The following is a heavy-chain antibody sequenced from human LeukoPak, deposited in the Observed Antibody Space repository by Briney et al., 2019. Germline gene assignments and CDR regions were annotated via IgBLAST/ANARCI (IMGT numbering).Heavy chain of an antibody. Sequence: PSETLSLTCTVSDDSITIYYWSWIRQPPGKGLEWIGEINHSGSTNYNPSLKSRVTISVDTSKNQFSLKLSSVTAADTAVYYCAREGGYSSSYVDYWGQGTLVTVSS. V-gene: IGHV4-34*01. CDR2: INHSGST. CDR3: AREGGYSSSYVDY. CDR1: DDSITIYY. J-gene: IGHJ4*02. D-gene: IGHD6-6*01.